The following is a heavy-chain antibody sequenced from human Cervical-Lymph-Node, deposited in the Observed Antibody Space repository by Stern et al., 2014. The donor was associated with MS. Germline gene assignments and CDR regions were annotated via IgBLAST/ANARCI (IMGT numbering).Heavy chain of an antibody. D-gene: IGHD2-2*01. Sequence: VQLVESGSEVRKAGSSVNVTCKASGGTFRSFAVNWVRQATGQGLEWVGGIIPVFGTPTYAQKFQGRVTIISDESTNTVYVELSSLTTDDTATYFCASAHPATRRGYKGMNVWGQGTTIAVSS. J-gene: IGHJ6*02. V-gene: IGHV1-69*01. CDR1: GGTFRSFA. CDR3: ASAHPATRRGYKGMNV. CDR2: IIPVFGTP.